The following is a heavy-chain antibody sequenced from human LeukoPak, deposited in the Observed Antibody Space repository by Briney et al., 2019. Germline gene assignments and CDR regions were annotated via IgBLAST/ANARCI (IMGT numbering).Heavy chain of an antibody. D-gene: IGHD3-22*01. J-gene: IGHJ4*02. CDR3: ARADYYDSSGYYTGVGYYFDY. Sequence: GASVKVSCKASGYTFTSYGISWVRQAPGQGLEWMGWISAYNGNTNYAQKLQGRVTMTTDISTSTAYMELRSLRSDDTAVYYCARADYYDSSGYYTGVGYYFDYWGQGTLVTVSS. CDR2: ISAYNGNT. CDR1: GYTFTSYG. V-gene: IGHV1-18*01.